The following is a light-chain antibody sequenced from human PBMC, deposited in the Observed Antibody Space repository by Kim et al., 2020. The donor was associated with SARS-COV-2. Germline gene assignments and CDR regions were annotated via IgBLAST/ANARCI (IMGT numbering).Light chain of an antibody. J-gene: IGKJ4*01. CDR1: QSVSRY. Sequence: LSPGERATLSCRPSQSVSRYLAWYQQKPGQAPRLLIYGISSRATGIPDRFTGSGSGTDFTLTISRLEPEDFAVYYCQQYVTSPLTFGGGTKVDIK. CDR2: GIS. CDR3: QQYVTSPLT. V-gene: IGKV3-20*01.